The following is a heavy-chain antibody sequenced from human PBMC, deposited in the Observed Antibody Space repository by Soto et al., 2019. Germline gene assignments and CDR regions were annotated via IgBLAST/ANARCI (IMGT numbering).Heavy chain of an antibody. D-gene: IGHD6-19*01. V-gene: IGHV3-11*01. CDR1: GFTFSGSY. CDR3: SRATCSGFGFDS. J-gene: IGHJ4*02. Sequence: PGGSLRLSCAASGFTFSGSYMTWIRQAPGKGLEWISYISGSGSTTYYADSVKGRFTISRDNAKNSLYLQMNSLTADDTAVYYCSRATCSGFGFDSWGQGTLVTVSS. CDR2: ISGSGSTT.